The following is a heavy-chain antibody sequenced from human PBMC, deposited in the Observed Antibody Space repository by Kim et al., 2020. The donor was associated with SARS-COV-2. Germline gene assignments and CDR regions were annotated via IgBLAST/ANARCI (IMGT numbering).Heavy chain of an antibody. CDR2: ISAYNGNT. Sequence: ASVKVSCKASGYTFTSYGISWVRQAPGQGLEWMGWISAYNGNTNYAQKLQGRVTMTTDTSTSTAYMELRSLRSDDTAVYYCARAFCSSTSCIFYGMDVWGQGTTVTVSS. V-gene: IGHV1-18*01. J-gene: IGHJ6*02. CDR1: GYTFTSYG. D-gene: IGHD2-2*01. CDR3: ARAFCSSTSCIFYGMDV.